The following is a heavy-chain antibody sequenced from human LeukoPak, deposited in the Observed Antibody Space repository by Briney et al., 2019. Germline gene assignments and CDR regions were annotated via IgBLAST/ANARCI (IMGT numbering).Heavy chain of an antibody. CDR1: GYTFTSYY. D-gene: IGHD1-26*01. CDR3: ARLVGATRDWFDP. CDR2: INPSGGST. V-gene: IGHV1-46*01. Sequence: ASVKVSCKASGYTFTSYYMHWVRQAPGQGLEWMGIINPSGGSTSYAQKFQGRVTMTRDTSTTTVYMELSSLRSEDTAVYYCARLVGATRDWFDPWGQGTLVTVSS. J-gene: IGHJ5*02.